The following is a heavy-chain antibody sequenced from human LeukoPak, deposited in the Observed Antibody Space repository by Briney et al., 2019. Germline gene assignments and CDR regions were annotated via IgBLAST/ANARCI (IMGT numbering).Heavy chain of an antibody. J-gene: IGHJ4*02. CDR2: IWYDGSNK. CDR3: ARGIAVSYCGGDCYSFYFDY. CDR1: XG. D-gene: IGHD2-21*02. V-gene: IGHV3-33*01. Sequence: XGXHWVRQAPGXGLEXVAVIWYDGSNKYYADSVKGRFTISRDNSKNTLYLQMNSLRAEDTAVYYCARGIAVSYCGGDCYSFYFDYWGQGTLVTVSS.